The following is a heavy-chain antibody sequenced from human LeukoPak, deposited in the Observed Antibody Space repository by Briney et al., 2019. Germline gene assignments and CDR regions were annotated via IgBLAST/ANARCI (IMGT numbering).Heavy chain of an antibody. D-gene: IGHD5-18*01. CDR3: ARGGLGVYSYGPRDYFDY. V-gene: IGHV3-23*01. Sequence: GGSLRLSCAASGFRFSSYAMSCVRQAPGKGLEWVSAISGSGVSTYYADSVKGRFTVSRDNAKNSLYLQMNSLRAEDTAVYYCARGGLGVYSYGPRDYFDYWGQGTLVTVSS. J-gene: IGHJ4*02. CDR1: GFRFSSYA. CDR2: ISGSGVST.